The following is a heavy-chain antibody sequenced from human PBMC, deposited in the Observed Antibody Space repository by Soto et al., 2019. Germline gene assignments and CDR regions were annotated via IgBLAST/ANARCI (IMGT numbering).Heavy chain of an antibody. V-gene: IGHV4-34*01. Sequence: PSETLSLTCSLYSGSLSGYYWSWIRQPPGEGLEWIGEISPSGTTNYSPSLKSRVSISVDTSKNQFSLNLTSLTAADTAVYYCARAPKVSGSAQTRPGFWGQGSLVTVSS. CDR2: ISPSGTT. CDR1: SGSLSGYY. CDR3: ARAPKVSGSAQTRPGF. J-gene: IGHJ4*02. D-gene: IGHD6-6*01.